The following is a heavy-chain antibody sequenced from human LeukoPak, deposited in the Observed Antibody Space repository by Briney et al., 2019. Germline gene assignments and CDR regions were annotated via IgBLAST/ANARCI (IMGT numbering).Heavy chain of an antibody. CDR2: LSAYNGNT. CDR1: GYTFTSYG. D-gene: IGHD6-13*01. J-gene: IGHJ6*02. Sequence: ASVKVSCKASGYTFTSYGISWVRQAPGQGLEWMGWLSAYNGNTNYAQKLQGRVTMTTDTSTSTAYMELRSLRSDDTAVYYCARVEVGSSWSINYYYYGMDVWGQGTTVTVSS. CDR3: ARVEVGSSWSINYYYYGMDV. V-gene: IGHV1-18*01.